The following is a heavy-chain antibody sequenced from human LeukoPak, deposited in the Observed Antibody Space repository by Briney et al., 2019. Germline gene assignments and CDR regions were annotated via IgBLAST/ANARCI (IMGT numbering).Heavy chain of an antibody. CDR2: INYSGST. D-gene: IGHD3-22*01. CDR1: GGSITSGAYY. V-gene: IGHV4-39*01. CDR3: ARNRRSYDSSGYQNYFAY. J-gene: IGHJ4*02. Sequence: SETLSLTCTVSGGSITSGAYYWGWIRQPPGKGLEWIGSINYSGSTYSNPSLKSRVTISVDTSKNQISLKLISVTAADTAVYYCARNRRSYDSSGYQNYFAYWGQGTLVIVSS.